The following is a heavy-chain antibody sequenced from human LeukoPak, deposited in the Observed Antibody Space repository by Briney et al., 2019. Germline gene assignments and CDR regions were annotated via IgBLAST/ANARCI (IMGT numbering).Heavy chain of an antibody. Sequence: SETLSLTCTVSGGSISSYYWSWIGQPRGKGVEGIGYIYYSGSTNYNPSLKSRVTISVETSKNQFSLKLRYVTAADTAVYYCASSGPLTYDAFDIWGQGTMVTVSS. D-gene: IGHD3-10*01. CDR1: GGSISSYY. V-gene: IGHV4-59*01. CDR3: ASSGPLTYDAFDI. J-gene: IGHJ3*02. CDR2: IYYSGST.